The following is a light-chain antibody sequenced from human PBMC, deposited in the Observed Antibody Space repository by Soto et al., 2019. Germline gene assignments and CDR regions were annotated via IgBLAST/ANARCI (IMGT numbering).Light chain of an antibody. CDR1: QSLNNW. V-gene: IGKV1-5*03. J-gene: IGKJ1*01. CDR2: KVS. CDR3: QQYNSNPWT. Sequence: DIQMTQSPSTLSASVGDRVTITCRASQSLNNWLAWFQQKPGKAPKVLIYKVSNLESGVPSRFSGSGSGTEFTLTISSLQPDDFATYYCQQYNSNPWTFGPGTKVEIK.